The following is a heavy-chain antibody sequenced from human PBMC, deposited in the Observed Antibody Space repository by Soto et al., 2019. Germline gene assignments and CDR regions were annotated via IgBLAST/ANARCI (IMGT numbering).Heavy chain of an antibody. CDR1: GYTFTGYY. D-gene: IGHD6-19*01. CDR2: INPTSGDT. CDR3: AVAGITFEY. J-gene: IGHJ4*02. V-gene: IGHV1-2*02. Sequence: QVQLVQSGAEVKKPGASVKVSCKTSGYTFTGYYIHWVRQAPGQGLEWVALINPTSGDTNYGHKFQGRVTFTRDTSTNTAHRQVTSLRCHDTAVYFCAVAGITFEYLGQGTLVTV.